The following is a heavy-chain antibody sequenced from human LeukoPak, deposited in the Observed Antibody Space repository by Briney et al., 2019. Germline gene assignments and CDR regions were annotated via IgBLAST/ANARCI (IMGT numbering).Heavy chain of an antibody. J-gene: IGHJ6*02. Sequence: ASVKVSCKASGYTFTGYYMHWVRQAPGQGLEWMGWINPKSGGTNYAQKFQGRVTMTRDTSISTDYMELSRLRSDDTAGYYCASVRDIVVVPAALDYYYGMDVWGQGTTVTVSS. D-gene: IGHD2-2*01. CDR1: GYTFTGYY. CDR2: INPKSGGT. CDR3: ASVRDIVVVPAALDYYYGMDV. V-gene: IGHV1-2*02.